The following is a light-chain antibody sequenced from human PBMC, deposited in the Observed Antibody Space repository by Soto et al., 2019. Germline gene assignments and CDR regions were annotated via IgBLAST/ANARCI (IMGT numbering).Light chain of an antibody. CDR2: AAS. J-gene: IGKJ1*01. CDR3: HQTYSITPT. CDR1: QRISTY. V-gene: IGKV1-39*01. Sequence: IQMTQSPSSLSASVGDRVTITCRASQRISTYLNWFQQRPGKAPRLLIYAASTLQTGVSSNFSGSASGTDFTLTITSLQPEDFATYFCHQTYSITPTFGQGTKVDIX.